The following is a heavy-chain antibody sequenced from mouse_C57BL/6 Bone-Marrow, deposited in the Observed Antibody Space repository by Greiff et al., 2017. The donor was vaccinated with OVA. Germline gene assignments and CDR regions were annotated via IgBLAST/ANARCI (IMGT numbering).Heavy chain of an antibody. CDR2: IYPGGGYT. V-gene: IGHV1-63*01. Sequence: QVHVKQSGAELVRPGTSVKMSCKASGYTFTNYWIGWAKQRPGHGLEWIGDIYPGGGYTNYNEKFKGKATLTADKSSSTAYMQFSSLTSEDSAIYYCARSTGSSPYWYFDVWGTGTTVTVSS. CDR3: ARSTGSSPYWYFDV. CDR1: GYTFTNYW. J-gene: IGHJ1*03. D-gene: IGHD1-1*01.